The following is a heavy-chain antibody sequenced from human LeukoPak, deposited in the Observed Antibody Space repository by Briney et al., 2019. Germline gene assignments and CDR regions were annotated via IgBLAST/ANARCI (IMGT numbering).Heavy chain of an antibody. CDR3: ARDPGVATLHYYYYMDV. Sequence: GASVKVSCKASGYTFTGYYMHWVRQAPGQGLEWMGWINPNSGGTNYAQKFQGRVTMTRDTSISTAHMELSRLRSDDTAVYYCARDPGVATLHYYYYMDVWGKGTTVTVSS. V-gene: IGHV1-2*02. CDR2: INPNSGGT. D-gene: IGHD5-12*01. J-gene: IGHJ6*03. CDR1: GYTFTGYY.